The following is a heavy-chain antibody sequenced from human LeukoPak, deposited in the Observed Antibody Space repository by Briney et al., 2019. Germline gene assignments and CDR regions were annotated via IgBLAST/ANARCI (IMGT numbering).Heavy chain of an antibody. CDR3: SRVYSSAFDT. V-gene: IGHV1-18*01. Sequence: VASVKVSCKASGYTFTRYDIVWVRQAPGQGLEWMGWISAFNGNTNNAQKVQGRVTMTTDTSTSTAYMELRSLTSDDTAVYYCSRVYSSAFDTWGQGTLVTVTS. CDR2: ISAFNGNT. J-gene: IGHJ5*02. D-gene: IGHD3-10*01. CDR1: GYTFTRYD.